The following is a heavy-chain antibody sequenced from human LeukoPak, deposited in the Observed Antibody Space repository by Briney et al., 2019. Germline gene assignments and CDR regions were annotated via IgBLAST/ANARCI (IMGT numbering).Heavy chain of an antibody. D-gene: IGHD3-22*01. V-gene: IGHV3-30*02. CDR2: IRYDGSNK. J-gene: IGHJ4*02. CDR1: GFTFSSYG. CDR3: AGVQTPYYYDSSGYWGDY. Sequence: PGGSLRLSCAASGFTFSSYGMHWVRQAPGKGLEWVAFIRYDGSNKYYADSVKGRFTISRDNSKDTLYLQMNSLRAEDTAVYYCAGVQTPYYYDSSGYWGDYWGQGTLVTVSS.